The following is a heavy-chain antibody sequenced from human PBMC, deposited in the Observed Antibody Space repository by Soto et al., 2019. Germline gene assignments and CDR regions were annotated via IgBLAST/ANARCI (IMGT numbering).Heavy chain of an antibody. CDR1: GFTVSSNY. D-gene: IGHD3-10*01. Sequence: GGSLRLSCVTSGFTVSSNYMSWVRQAPGKGLEWVSVIFSGGTTSYADSVKGRFTISRDNAKNKLYLQMNSLRVEDTAVYYCKRDRGYPDSFDLWGQGTMVTVSS. CDR3: KRDRGYPDSFDL. V-gene: IGHV3-66*01. J-gene: IGHJ3*01. CDR2: IFSGGTT.